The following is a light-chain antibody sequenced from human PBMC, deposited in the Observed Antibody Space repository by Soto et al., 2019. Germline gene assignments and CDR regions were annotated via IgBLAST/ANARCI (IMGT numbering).Light chain of an antibody. J-gene: IGKJ5*01. CDR2: GAS. Sequence: EIVLTQSPGTLSLSPGERATLSCRASQSVSSNYLAWYQQKPGQAPRLLIYGASIRATGLPDRFSGSGSGTDFTLTISSLEPEDFAVYYCQQRLHWPITFGQGTRLEIK. V-gene: IGKV3D-20*02. CDR1: QSVSSNY. CDR3: QQRLHWPIT.